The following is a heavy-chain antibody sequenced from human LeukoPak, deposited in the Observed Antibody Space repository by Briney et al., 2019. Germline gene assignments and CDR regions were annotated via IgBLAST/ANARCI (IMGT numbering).Heavy chain of an antibody. V-gene: IGHV4-61*03. J-gene: IGHJ4*02. CDR3: ARSQNYYGSGDY. CDR1: GDSVSNGNYY. CDR2: IYYTGKT. D-gene: IGHD3-10*01. Sequence: PSETLSLTCTVSGDSVSNGNYYWSWLRQPPGKALEWIGYIYYTGKTYYNPSLEGRVTILVDTSRNHFSVKLSSVTAADTAVYYCARSQNYYGSGDYWSQGTLITVSS.